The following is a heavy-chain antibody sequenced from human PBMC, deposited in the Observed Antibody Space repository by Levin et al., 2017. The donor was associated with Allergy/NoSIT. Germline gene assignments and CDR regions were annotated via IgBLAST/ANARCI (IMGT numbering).Heavy chain of an antibody. V-gene: IGHV3-72*01. CDR3: ARARRSSWDLGYYYYYMDV. CDR1: GFTFSDHY. D-gene: IGHD6-13*01. CDR2: TRNKANSYIT. Sequence: GGSLRLSCAASGFTFSDHYMDWVRQAPGKGLEWVGRTRNKANSYITEYAASVEGRFTISRDDSKNSLYLQMNSLKSEDTAVYYCARARRSSWDLGYYYYYMDVWGKGTTVAVSS. J-gene: IGHJ6*03.